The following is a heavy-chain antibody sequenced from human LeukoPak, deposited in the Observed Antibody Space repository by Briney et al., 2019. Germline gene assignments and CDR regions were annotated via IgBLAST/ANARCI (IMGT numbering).Heavy chain of an antibody. V-gene: IGHV3-7*05. CDR1: GFTFSNYW. D-gene: IGHD5-24*01. Sequence: GGSLRLSCAASGFTFSNYWMIWVRQALGKGLEWVGNIKQDGSEKRYADSVRGRFSISRDNAQTSLYLQMNSLRAEDTAVYYCARASDPWLQLTWGQGTLVTVSS. CDR2: IKQDGSEK. CDR3: ARASDPWLQLT. J-gene: IGHJ5*02.